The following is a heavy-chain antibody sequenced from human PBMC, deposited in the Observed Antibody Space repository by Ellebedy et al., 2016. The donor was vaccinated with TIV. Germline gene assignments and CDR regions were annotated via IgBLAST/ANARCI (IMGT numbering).Heavy chain of an antibody. D-gene: IGHD6-6*01. J-gene: IGHJ6*02. V-gene: IGHV1-46*01. CDR1: GYTFTNYY. Sequence: AASVKVSCKASGYTFTNYYMNWVRQAPGQGLEWIGIIHPSGGSTTYAQKFQGRVTMTRDTSTITVYMELSSLRSEDTAVYYCAREDLLSSNSTDHYGMDVWGQGTTVTVSS. CDR3: AREDLLSSNSTDHYGMDV. CDR2: IHPSGGST.